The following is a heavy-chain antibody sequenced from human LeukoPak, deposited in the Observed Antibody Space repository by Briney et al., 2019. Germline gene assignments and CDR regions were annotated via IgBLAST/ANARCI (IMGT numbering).Heavy chain of an antibody. V-gene: IGHV4-4*07. D-gene: IGHD3-22*01. J-gene: IGHJ3*01. CDR1: GAHISNYY. CDR2: LHASEST. CDR3: ASLSSGAAFDV. Sequence: SETLSLTCTASGAHISNYYWTWVRQSAAQGLEWIGRLHASESTIYNPSLKSRVTMSIDTSKDQLSLTLTSVTAADSAVYYCASLSSGAAFDVWGQGTVVTVS.